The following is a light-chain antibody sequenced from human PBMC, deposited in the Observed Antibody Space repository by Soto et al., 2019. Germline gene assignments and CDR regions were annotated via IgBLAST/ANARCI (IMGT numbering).Light chain of an antibody. CDR1: QGISNY. CDR3: RQYNKAHHT. V-gene: IGKV1-27*01. CDR2: AAS. J-gene: IGKJ2*01. Sequence: DIQMTQSPSSLSASVGDRVTITCRASQGISNYLAWYQQKPGKVPKLLIYAASTLQSQFQSRLSGSESGTEFTLTIISLQHEDVETYSCRQYNKAHHTFGQGTKLEIK.